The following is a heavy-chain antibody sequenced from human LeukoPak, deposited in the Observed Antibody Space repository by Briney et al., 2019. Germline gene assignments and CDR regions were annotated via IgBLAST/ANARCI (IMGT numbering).Heavy chain of an antibody. J-gene: IGHJ4*02. D-gene: IGHD3-10*01. CDR2: ISSNVDTT. V-gene: IGHV3-23*01. CDR1: GFTFSTYA. CDR3: AKDTMVRGLVDS. Sequence: QTGGSLRLSCAASGFTFSTYAMSWVRQEPGKGLEWVSTISSNVDTTYYADSVQGRFTISRDNSKNTLYLQMHSLRVDDTAIYYCAKDTMVRGLVDSWGQGTLVTVSS.